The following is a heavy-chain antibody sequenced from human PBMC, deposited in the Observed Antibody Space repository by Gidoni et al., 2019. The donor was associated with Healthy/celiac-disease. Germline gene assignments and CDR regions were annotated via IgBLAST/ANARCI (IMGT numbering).Heavy chain of an antibody. J-gene: IGHJ4*02. V-gene: IGHV1-69*01. Sequence: QVQLVQSGAEVKKPGSSVKVACKASGGTFSSDAISWVRQAPGQGLEWMGGIIPIFGTANYAQKFQGRVTITADESTSTAYMELSSLRSEDTAVYYCARGGDIVATYPAEYYFDYWGQGTLVTVSS. CDR2: IIPIFGTA. CDR3: ARGGDIVATYPAEYYFDY. CDR1: GGTFSSDA. D-gene: IGHD5-12*01.